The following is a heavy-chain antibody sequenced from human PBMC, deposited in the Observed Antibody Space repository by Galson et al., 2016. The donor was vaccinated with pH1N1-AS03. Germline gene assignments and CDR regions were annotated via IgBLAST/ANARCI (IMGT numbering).Heavy chain of an antibody. CDR2: IHYTGST. D-gene: IGHD3-10*01. J-gene: IGHJ4*02. V-gene: IGHV4-59*01. CDR3: ARGLYASGTSLNY. CDR1: GGSINSYH. Sequence: LTCTVSGGSINSYHWNWIRQSPGKGLERIGYIHYTGSTAYNPSLKSRVTISVDTSKKEFSLKLTSMTAADTAVYYCARGLYASGTSLNYWGPGNLVTVSS.